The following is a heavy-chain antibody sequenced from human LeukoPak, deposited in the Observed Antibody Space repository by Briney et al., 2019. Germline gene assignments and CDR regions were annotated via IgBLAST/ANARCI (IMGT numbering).Heavy chain of an antibody. Sequence: GGSLRLSCAASGFTFSSYSMNWVRQAPGKGLEWVSSISSSSSYIYYADSVKGRFTISRDNDKNSLYLQMNSLRAEDTAVYYCARAVSLWFGESLYYYGMDVWGQGTTVTVSS. D-gene: IGHD3-10*01. CDR3: ARAVSLWFGESLYYYGMDV. CDR1: GFTFSSYS. J-gene: IGHJ6*02. V-gene: IGHV3-21*01. CDR2: ISSSSSYI.